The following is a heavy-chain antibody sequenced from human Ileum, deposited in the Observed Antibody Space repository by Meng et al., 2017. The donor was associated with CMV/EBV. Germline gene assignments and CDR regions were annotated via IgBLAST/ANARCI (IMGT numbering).Heavy chain of an antibody. Sequence: GESLKISCAASGFTFSNYAMGWIRPSSGKVLEWISAITGDGSTSYHADSLKGRFTISRDNSKETLFLQMIGLRDEDTAVYYCVKDPRDASITATTFRWFDPCGQGTHVVASS. CDR3: VKDPRDASITATTFRWFDP. D-gene: IGHD1-14*01. J-gene: IGHJ5*02. CDR2: ITGDGSTS. CDR1: GFTFSNYA. V-gene: IGHV3-23*01.